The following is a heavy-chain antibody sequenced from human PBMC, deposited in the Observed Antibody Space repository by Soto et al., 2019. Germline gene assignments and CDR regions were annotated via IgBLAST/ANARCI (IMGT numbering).Heavy chain of an antibody. CDR2: IYYSGST. J-gene: IGHJ4*02. CDR3: ARLTDFWSGNFDY. V-gene: IGHV4-59*08. D-gene: IGHD3-3*01. Sequence: SETLSLTCTVSGGSISSYCWSWIRQPPGKGLEWIGYIYYSGSTNYNPSLKSRVTISVDTSKNQFSLKLSSVTAADTAVYYCARLTDFWSGNFDYWGQGTLVTVSS. CDR1: GGSISSYC.